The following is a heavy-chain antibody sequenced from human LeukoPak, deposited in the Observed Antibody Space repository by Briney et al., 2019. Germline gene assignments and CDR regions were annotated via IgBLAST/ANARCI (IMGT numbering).Heavy chain of an antibody. CDR1: GFTFSSYA. Sequence: PGGSLRLSCAASGFTFSSYAMSWVRQAPGKGLEWVSPISYSGDSTYSADSVKGHFTISRDNSKNTLYLQMNNLRAEDTAVYYCAKSEDRYYDFWTGSMWGQGTLVTVSS. CDR3: AKSEDRYYDFWTGSM. CDR2: ISYSGDST. J-gene: IGHJ4*02. V-gene: IGHV3-23*01. D-gene: IGHD3-3*01.